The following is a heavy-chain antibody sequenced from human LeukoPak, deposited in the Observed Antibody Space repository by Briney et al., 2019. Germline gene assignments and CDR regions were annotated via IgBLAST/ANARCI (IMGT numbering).Heavy chain of an antibody. D-gene: IGHD3-10*01. CDR1: GFTFSDYY. CDR2: ISSSGSTI. Sequence: GGSLRLSCAASGFTFSDYYMSWIRQAPGKGLEWVSYISSSGSTIYYAGSVKGRFTISRDNAKNTLYLQMNSLRAEDTAVYYCARPMWGGSGSYLPLDYWGQGTLVTVSS. CDR3: ARPMWGGSGSYLPLDY. V-gene: IGHV3-11*04. J-gene: IGHJ4*02.